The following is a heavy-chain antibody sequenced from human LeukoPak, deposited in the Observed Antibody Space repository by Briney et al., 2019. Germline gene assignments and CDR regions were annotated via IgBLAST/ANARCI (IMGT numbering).Heavy chain of an antibody. J-gene: IGHJ1*01. D-gene: IGHD6-13*01. V-gene: IGHV3-66*01. Sequence: PGGSLRLSCAVSGFIVSNNYMTWVRQAPGKGLEWVSVTYTGGSTYYADSVKGRFTISRDDSKNTLYLQMSSLRVEDTAVYYCARDQKSSSSFQDWGQGTLVTVSS. CDR2: TYTGGST. CDR3: ARDQKSSSSFQD. CDR1: GFIVSNNY.